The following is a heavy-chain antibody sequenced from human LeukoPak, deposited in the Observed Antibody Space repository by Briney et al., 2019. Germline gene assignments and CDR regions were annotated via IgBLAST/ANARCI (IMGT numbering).Heavy chain of an antibody. CDR2: ISGSGGST. D-gene: IGHD2-2*01. CDR3: AESDDVSHPSRDIVVVPADY. CDR1: GFTFSSYA. Sequence: PGGSLRLSCAASGFTFSSYAMSWVRQAPGKGLEWVSAISGSGGSTYYADSVKGRFTISRDNSKNTLYLQMNSLRAEDTAVYYCAESDDVSHPSRDIVVVPADYWGQGTLVTVSS. V-gene: IGHV3-23*01. J-gene: IGHJ4*02.